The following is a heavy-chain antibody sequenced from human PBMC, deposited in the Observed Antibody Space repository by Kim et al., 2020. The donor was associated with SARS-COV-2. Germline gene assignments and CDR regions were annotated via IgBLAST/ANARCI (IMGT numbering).Heavy chain of an antibody. D-gene: IGHD1-1*01. V-gene: IGHV4-30-4*01. CDR2: IYYTGTT. Sequence: SETLSLTCTVSGGSINGGDFLWSWIRQPPGKGLEWIGYIYYTGTTYYNASLKSRVTISVDMSRNQFSLKLTSVTATDTAVYYCARASRHNWNDDYFLHWGQGTLATVSS. CDR1: GGSINGGDFL. J-gene: IGHJ4*02. CDR3: ARASRHNWNDDYFLH.